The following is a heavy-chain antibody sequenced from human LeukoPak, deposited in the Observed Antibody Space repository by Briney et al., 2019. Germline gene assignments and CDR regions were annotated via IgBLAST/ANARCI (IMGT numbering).Heavy chain of an antibody. Sequence: GGSLRLSCAASGFTFSSYSMNWVRQAPGKGLEWVSSISSSSSYIYYADSVKGRFTTSRDNAKNSLYLQMNSLRAEDTAVYYCARDSSSSWYYYYYYMDVWGKGTTVTVSS. CDR2: ISSSSSYI. CDR3: ARDSSSSWYYYYYYMDV. V-gene: IGHV3-21*01. J-gene: IGHJ6*03. D-gene: IGHD6-13*01. CDR1: GFTFSSYS.